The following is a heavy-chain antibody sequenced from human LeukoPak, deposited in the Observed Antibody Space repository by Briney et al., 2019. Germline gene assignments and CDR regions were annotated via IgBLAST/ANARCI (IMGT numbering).Heavy chain of an antibody. CDR2: IKQDGSEK. CDR3: ARSMSGSYYYYYYYMDV. CDR1: GFIFSSYW. D-gene: IGHD3-10*01. Sequence: SGGSLRLSCAASGFIFSSYWMSWVRQAPGKGLEWVANIKQDGSEKYYVDSVKGRFTISRDNAKNSLYVQMNSLRAEDTAVYYCARSMSGSYYYYYYYMDVWGKGTTVTVSS. J-gene: IGHJ6*03. V-gene: IGHV3-7*01.